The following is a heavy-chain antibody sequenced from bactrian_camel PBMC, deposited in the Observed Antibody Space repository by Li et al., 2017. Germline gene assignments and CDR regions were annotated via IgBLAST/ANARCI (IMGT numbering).Heavy chain of an antibody. CDR3: Y. CDR1: GFAYSMYC. Sequence: VQLVESGGGSVQAGGSLRLSCAASGFAYSMYCVAWFRQAPGREREGVATIDPDGSTTYADSVQGRFTISKDNAKNTLYVHLQMNSLKPEDDPTDFPYWGRGTQVTVSS. J-gene: IGHJ6*01. V-gene: IGHV3S53*01. CDR2: IDPDGST.